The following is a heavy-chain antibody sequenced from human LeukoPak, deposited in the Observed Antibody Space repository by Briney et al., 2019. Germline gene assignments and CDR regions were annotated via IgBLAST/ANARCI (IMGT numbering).Heavy chain of an antibody. Sequence: RTGGSLRLSCSASGFNFSTYGMHWVRQAPGKGLEWVSSISSSSYIYYADSVKGRFTISRDNAKNSLYLQMNSLRAEDTAVYYCARDDGDGYPGAFDIWGQGTMVTVSS. V-gene: IGHV3-21*01. CDR2: ISSSSYI. D-gene: IGHD5-24*01. J-gene: IGHJ3*02. CDR1: GFNFSTYG. CDR3: ARDDGDGYPGAFDI.